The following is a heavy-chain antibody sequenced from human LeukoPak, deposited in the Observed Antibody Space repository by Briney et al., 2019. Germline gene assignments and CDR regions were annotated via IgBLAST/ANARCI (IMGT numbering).Heavy chain of an antibody. J-gene: IGHJ6*02. V-gene: IGHV1-69*13. Sequence: ASVKVSCKASGYTFTSYYMHWVRQAPGQGLEWMGGIIPIFGTANYAQKFQGRVTITADESTSTACMELSSLRSEDTAVYYCARATRGYSYGLGISYYYYYGMDVWGQGTTVTVSS. CDR2: IIPIFGTA. D-gene: IGHD5-18*01. CDR1: GYTFTSYY. CDR3: ARATRGYSYGLGISYYYYYGMDV.